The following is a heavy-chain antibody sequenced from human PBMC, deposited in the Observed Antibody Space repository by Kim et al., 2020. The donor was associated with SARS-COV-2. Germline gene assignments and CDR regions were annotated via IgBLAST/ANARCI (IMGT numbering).Heavy chain of an antibody. J-gene: IGHJ6*02. V-gene: IGHV3-21*01. CDR1: GFTFSSYG. Sequence: GGSLRLSCAASGFTFSSYGMNWVRQAPGKGLEWVSSISSSSSYIYYADSVKGRFTISRDNAKNSLYLQMNSLRAEDTAVYYCARGGGPPGYSSCWFSVDYYYYGMDVWGQGTTVTVSS. CDR2: ISSSSSYI. D-gene: IGHD6-13*01. CDR3: ARGGGPPGYSSCWFSVDYYYYGMDV.